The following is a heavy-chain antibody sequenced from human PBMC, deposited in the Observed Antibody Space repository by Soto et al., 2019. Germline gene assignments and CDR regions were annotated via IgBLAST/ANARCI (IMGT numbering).Heavy chain of an antibody. V-gene: IGHV4-34*01. CDR3: ARHVPCLRYFDWLPLHLDY. CDR2: IYYSGST. Sequence: SETLSLTCAVYGGSFSGYYWSWIRQPPGKGLEWIGSIYYSGSTYYNPSLKSRVTISVDTSKNQFSLKLSSVTAADTAVYYCARHVPCLRYFDWLPLHLDYWGQGTLVTVSS. D-gene: IGHD3-9*01. J-gene: IGHJ4*02. CDR1: GGSFSGYY.